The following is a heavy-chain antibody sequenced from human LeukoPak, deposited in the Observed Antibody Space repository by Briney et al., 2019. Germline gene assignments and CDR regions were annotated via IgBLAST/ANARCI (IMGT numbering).Heavy chain of an antibody. Sequence: GGSLRLSCATAGFTFKNYAMNWVRQAPGKGLEWVSSINGDSSDIYYADSVMGRSTISRDNAKNSVYLQINILRAEDTAIYYCARRGYSDSSGYDYWGQGTLVTVSS. CDR2: INGDSSDI. V-gene: IGHV3-21*01. CDR3: ARRGYSDSSGYDY. CDR1: GFTFKNYA. D-gene: IGHD3-22*01. J-gene: IGHJ4*02.